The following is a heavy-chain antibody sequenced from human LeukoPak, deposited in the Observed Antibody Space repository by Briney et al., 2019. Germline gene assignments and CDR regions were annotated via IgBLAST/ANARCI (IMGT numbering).Heavy chain of an antibody. CDR1: GGSVSSSNYY. Sequence: SETLSLTCTVPGGSVSSSNYYWSWIRQPPGKGLEWIGYIYYSGTTNYNPSLKSRVAISVDTSKNQFSLKLSSVTAADRAVYYCARTDIVATIHFDYWGQGTLVTVSS. D-gene: IGHD5-12*01. V-gene: IGHV4-61*01. CDR3: ARTDIVATIHFDY. J-gene: IGHJ4*02. CDR2: IYYSGTT.